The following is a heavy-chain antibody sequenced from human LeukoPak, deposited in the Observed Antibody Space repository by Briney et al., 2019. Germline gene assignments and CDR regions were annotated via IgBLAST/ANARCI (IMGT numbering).Heavy chain of an antibody. Sequence: SETLSLTCTVSGGSISSGDYYWSWIRQPPGKGLEWIGYIYYSGSTYYNPSLKSRVTISVDTSKNQFSLKLSSVTAADTAVYYCAAVADTAMPRGDAFDIWGQGTMVTVSS. CDR2: IYYSGST. D-gene: IGHD5-18*01. CDR3: AAVADTAMPRGDAFDI. J-gene: IGHJ3*02. V-gene: IGHV4-30-4*01. CDR1: GGSISSGDYY.